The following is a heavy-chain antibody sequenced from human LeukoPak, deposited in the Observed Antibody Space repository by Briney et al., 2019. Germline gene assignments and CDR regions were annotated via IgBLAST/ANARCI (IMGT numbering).Heavy chain of an antibody. D-gene: IGHD4-11*01. CDR3: ARDKWLTTTHYFDY. V-gene: IGHV3-21*01. Sequence: PGGSLRLSCAASGFTFGNYAMTWVRQAPGKGLEWVSSISSSSSYIYYADSVKGRFTISRDNAKNSVYLQMNSLRAEDTAVYYCARDKWLTTTHYFDYWGQGTLVTGSS. CDR2: ISSSSSYI. CDR1: GFTFGNYA. J-gene: IGHJ4*02.